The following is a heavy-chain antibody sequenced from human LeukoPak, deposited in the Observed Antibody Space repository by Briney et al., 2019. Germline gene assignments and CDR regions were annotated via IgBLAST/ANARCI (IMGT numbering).Heavy chain of an antibody. D-gene: IGHD2-15*01. Sequence: ASVKVSCTASGYTFTGYYIHWVRQAPGQGLEWMGRINPNSGGTNYAQKFQGRVTMAREPSISTAYMELSRLRSDDTAVYYCARDQRIRCSGGSCYSAVSSSGWYGLFDYWGQGTLVTVSS. CDR2: INPNSGGT. J-gene: IGHJ4*02. V-gene: IGHV1-2*06. CDR3: ARDQRIRCSGGSCYSAVSSSGWYGLFDY. CDR1: GYTFTGYY.